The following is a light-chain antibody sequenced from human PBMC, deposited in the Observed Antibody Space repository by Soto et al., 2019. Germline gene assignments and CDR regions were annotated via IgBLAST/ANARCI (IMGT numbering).Light chain of an antibody. J-gene: IGLJ1*01. CDR1: SSDVGGYND. V-gene: IGLV2-14*01. CDR3: SSYTSSTTLYV. Sequence: QSVLTQPASVSGSPGQSITISCTGTSSDVGGYNDVSWYQQHPGKAPKLMIYGVTNRPSGVSNRFSGSKSGNTASLTISGLRAEDEADYYCSSYTSSTTLYVFGTGTKVTVL. CDR2: GVT.